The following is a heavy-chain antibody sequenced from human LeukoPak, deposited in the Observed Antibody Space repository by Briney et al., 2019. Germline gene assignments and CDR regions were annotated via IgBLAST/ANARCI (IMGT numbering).Heavy chain of an antibody. CDR1: GGSFSGYY. J-gene: IGHJ4*02. V-gene: IGHV4-34*01. CDR3: ARAVLRNSNGWQRRFPRDY. Sequence: SETLSLTCAVYGGSFSGYYWSWIRQPPGKGLEWIGEINHSGSTNYNPSLKSRVTISVDTSKNQFSLKLSSVTAADTAVYYCARAVLRNSNGWQRRFPRDYWGQGTLVTVSS. D-gene: IGHD6-19*01. CDR2: INHSGST.